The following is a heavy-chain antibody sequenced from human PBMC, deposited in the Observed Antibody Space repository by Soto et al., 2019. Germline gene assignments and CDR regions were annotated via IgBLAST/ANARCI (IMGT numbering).Heavy chain of an antibody. CDR3: ARVLYGDYAVVDY. V-gene: IGHV4-59*01. CDR2: IYYSGST. J-gene: IGHJ4*02. CDR1: GGSISSYY. Sequence: QVQLQESGPGLVKPSETLSLTCTVSGGSISSYYWSWIRQPPGKGLEWIGYIYYSGSTNHNPSLKRQLTIPVDTSKDQSSLKLSSVTAADTAVYYCARVLYGDYAVVDYWGQGTLVTVSS. D-gene: IGHD4-17*01.